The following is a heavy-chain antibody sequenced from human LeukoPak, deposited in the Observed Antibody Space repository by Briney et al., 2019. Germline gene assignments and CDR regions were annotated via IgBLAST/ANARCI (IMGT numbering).Heavy chain of an antibody. J-gene: IGHJ3*02. CDR2: IIPIFGTA. Sequence: SVKVSCKASGDTFSSYAISWVRQAPGQGLEWMGGIIPIFGTANYAQKFQGRVTMTTDTSTSTAYMELSSLRSEDTAVYYCARALYDSSGFDPLDAFDSWGQGTMVTVSS. CDR1: GDTFSSYA. D-gene: IGHD3-22*01. CDR3: ARALYDSSGFDPLDAFDS. V-gene: IGHV1-69*05.